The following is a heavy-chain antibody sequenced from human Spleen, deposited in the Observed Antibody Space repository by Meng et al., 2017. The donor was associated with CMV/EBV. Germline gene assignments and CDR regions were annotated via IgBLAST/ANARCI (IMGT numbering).Heavy chain of an antibody. CDR3: AKDTETSLASGMDV. CDR2: ISWNSGSI. Sequence: SLKISCVASGFTFSSYSMNWVRQAPGKGLEWVSGISWNSGSIGYADSVKGRFTISRDNAKNSLYLQMNSLRAEDTALYYCAKDTETSLASGMDVWGQGTTVTVSS. CDR1: GFTFSSYS. J-gene: IGHJ6*02. V-gene: IGHV3-9*01.